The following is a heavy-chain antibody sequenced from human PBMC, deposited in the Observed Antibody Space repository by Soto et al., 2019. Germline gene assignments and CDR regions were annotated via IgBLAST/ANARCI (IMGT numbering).Heavy chain of an antibody. D-gene: IGHD2-2*01. CDR3: ARAPAGPGVPAAMGFDY. CDR2: ISSSSGTI. J-gene: IGHJ4*02. V-gene: IGHV3-48*01. CDR1: GFTFSSYS. Sequence: EVQLVESGGGLVQPGGSLRLSCAASGFTFSSYSMNWVRQAPGKGLEWVSYISSSSGTIYYADPVKGRFTISRDNAKNSLNLQMNSLRAEDTAVYYCARAPAGPGVPAAMGFDYWGQGTLVTVST.